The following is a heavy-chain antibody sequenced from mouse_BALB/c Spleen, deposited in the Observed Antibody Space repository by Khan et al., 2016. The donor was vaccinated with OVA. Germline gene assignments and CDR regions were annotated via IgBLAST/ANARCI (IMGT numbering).Heavy chain of an antibody. CDR3: ATLDCNPFAY. D-gene: IGHD2-1*01. J-gene: IGHJ3*01. CDR2: IDPPNDDS. V-gene: IGHV14-3*02. CDR1: GFNIKDTY. Sequence: VQLKESGAELVKPGASVNLSCSASGFNIKDTYIHWVKQRPEQGLEWIGRIDPPNDDSKFGPKFQDKATLTADTSSNTAYLQLTSLTSEDTAVYYCATLDCNPFAYWGQGTLVSVSA.